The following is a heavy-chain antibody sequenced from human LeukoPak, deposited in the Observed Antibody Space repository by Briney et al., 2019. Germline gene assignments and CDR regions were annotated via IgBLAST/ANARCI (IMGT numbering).Heavy chain of an antibody. CDR3: ARARTITGYFDY. J-gene: IGHJ4*02. CDR1: GGSISSYY. D-gene: IGHD5-24*01. Sequence: SETLSPTCTVSGGSISSYYWSWIRQPPGKGLEWIGYIYYSGSTNYNPSLKSRVTISVDTSKNQFSLKLSSVTAADTAVYYCARARTITGYFDYWGQGTLVTVSS. V-gene: IGHV4-59*01. CDR2: IYYSGST.